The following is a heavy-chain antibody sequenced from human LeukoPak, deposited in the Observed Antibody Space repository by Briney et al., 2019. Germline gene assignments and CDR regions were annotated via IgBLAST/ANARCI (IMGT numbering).Heavy chain of an antibody. J-gene: IGHJ4*02. Sequence: ASVKVSCKASGGTFSSYAISWVRQAPGQGLEWMGWISAYNGNTNYAQKLQGRVTMTTDTSTSTAYMELRSLRSDDTAVYYCAREVTGFGDYYFDYWGQGTLVTVSS. D-gene: IGHD3-10*01. CDR3: AREVTGFGDYYFDY. V-gene: IGHV1-18*01. CDR2: ISAYNGNT. CDR1: GGTFSSYA.